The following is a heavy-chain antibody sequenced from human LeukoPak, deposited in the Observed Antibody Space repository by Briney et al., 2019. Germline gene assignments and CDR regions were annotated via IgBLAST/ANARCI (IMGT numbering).Heavy chain of an antibody. V-gene: IGHV4-59*08. CDR2: IYYSGST. D-gene: IGHD3-22*01. CDR1: GGSISSYY. J-gene: IGHJ4*02. Sequence: SETLSPTCTVSGGSISSYYWSWIRQPPGKGLEWIGYIYYSGSTNYNPSLKSRVTISVDTSKNQFSLKLSSVTAADTAVYYCARHHYYDSSGYYDYWGQGTLVTVSS. CDR3: ARHHYYDSSGYYDY.